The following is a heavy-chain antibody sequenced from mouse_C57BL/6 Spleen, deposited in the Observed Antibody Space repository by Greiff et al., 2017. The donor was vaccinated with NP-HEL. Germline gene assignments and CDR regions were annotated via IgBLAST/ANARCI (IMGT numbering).Heavy chain of an antibody. D-gene: IGHD1-1*01. CDR3: AYYYGSSSYAMDY. V-gene: IGHV1-85*01. CDR2: IYPRDGST. Sequence: VKLMESGPELVKPGASVKLSCKASGYTFTSYDINWVKQRPGQGLEWIGWIYPRDGSTKYNEKFKGKATLTVDTSSSTAYMELHSLTSEDSAVYFCAYYYGSSSYAMDYWGQGTSVTVSS. J-gene: IGHJ4*01. CDR1: GYTFTSYD.